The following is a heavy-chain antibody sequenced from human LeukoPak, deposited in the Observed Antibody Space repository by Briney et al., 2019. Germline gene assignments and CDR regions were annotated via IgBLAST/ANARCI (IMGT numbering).Heavy chain of an antibody. D-gene: IGHD1-1*01. CDR1: GFTFSSYG. CDR3: ARQGRTTEAFDI. Sequence: GGSLRLSCAASGFTFSSYGMHWVRQAPGKGLEWVAVIWYDGSNKYYADSVKGRFTISRDNSKNTLCLQMNSLRAEDTAVYYCARQGRTTEAFDIWGQGTMVTVSS. J-gene: IGHJ3*02. V-gene: IGHV3-33*01. CDR2: IWYDGSNK.